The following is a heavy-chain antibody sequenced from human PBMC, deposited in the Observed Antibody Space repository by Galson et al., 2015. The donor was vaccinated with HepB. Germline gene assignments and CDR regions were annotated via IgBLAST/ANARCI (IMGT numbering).Heavy chain of an antibody. V-gene: IGHV1-2*06. CDR2: INPNSGGT. J-gene: IGHJ4*02. CDR3: AREKSELWSPGPYYFDY. CDR1: GYTFTGYY. D-gene: IGHD5-18*01. Sequence: SVKVSCKASGYTFTGYYMHWVRQAPGQGLEWMGRINPNSGGTNYAQKFQGRVTMTRDTSISTAYMELSRLRSDDTAVYYCAREKSELWSPGPYYFDYWGQGTLVTVSS.